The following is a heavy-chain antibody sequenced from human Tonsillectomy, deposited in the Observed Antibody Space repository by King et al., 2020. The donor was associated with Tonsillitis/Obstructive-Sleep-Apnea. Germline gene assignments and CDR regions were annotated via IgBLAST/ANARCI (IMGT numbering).Heavy chain of an antibody. Sequence: VQLQQWGAGLLKPSETLSLTCAVYGGSFSGYYWSWIRQSPGKGLEWIGEIHHSGSTKYNPSLKSRVTISVDTSKNQFSLKLSSATAADTAVYYCARRGPYKYDYYSFYYMDVWGKGTTVTISS. J-gene: IGHJ6*03. D-gene: IGHD5-24*01. CDR1: GGSFSGYY. CDR2: IHHSGST. CDR3: ARRGPYKYDYYSFYYMDV. V-gene: IGHV4-34*01.